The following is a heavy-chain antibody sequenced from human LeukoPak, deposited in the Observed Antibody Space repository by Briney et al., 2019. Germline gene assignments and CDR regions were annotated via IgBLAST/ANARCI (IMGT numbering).Heavy chain of an antibody. CDR1: GFTFGDYA. D-gene: IGHD6-13*01. V-gene: IGHV3-9*01. CDR2: INWKSNNI. CDR3: ARDRAGYFYAMDV. J-gene: IGHJ6*02. Sequence: GGSLRLSCAASGFTFGDYAMHWVRQAPGKGLEWVSGINWKSNNIGYADSVKGRFTISRDNAKNSLYLQMNSLRTEDTALYYCARDRAGYFYAMDVWGQGTSVTVSS.